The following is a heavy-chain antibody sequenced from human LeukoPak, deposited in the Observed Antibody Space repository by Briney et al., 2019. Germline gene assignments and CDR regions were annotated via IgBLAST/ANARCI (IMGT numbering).Heavy chain of an antibody. CDR1: GFTFSSYE. J-gene: IGHJ3*02. CDR3: ARDLSMVRGVIHDI. CDR2: ISSSGSTI. D-gene: IGHD3-10*01. V-gene: IGHV3-48*03. Sequence: GGSLRLSCAASGFTFSSYEMNWVRQAPGKGLEWVSYISSSGSTIYYADSVKGRFTISRDNAKNSLYLQMNSLGAEDTAVYYCARDLSMVRGVIHDIWGQGTMVTVSS.